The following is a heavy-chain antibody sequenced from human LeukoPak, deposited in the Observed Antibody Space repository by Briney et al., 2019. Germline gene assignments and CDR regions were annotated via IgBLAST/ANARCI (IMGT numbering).Heavy chain of an antibody. CDR1: GFTFSSYW. Sequence: GGSLRLSCTASGFTFSSYWMSWLRQAPGKGLEWVANIERDGSDKYYVDSVEGRFTISRDTSKNTLYLQMNSLRAEDTAVYYCARAAHRGFSFAYWGQGTLVTVSS. V-gene: IGHV3-7*01. D-gene: IGHD3-10*01. J-gene: IGHJ4*02. CDR2: IERDGSDK. CDR3: ARAAHRGFSFAY.